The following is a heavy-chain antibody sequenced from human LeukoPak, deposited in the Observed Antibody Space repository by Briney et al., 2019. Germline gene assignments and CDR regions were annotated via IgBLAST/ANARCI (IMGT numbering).Heavy chain of an antibody. CDR1: GFTFSTYA. V-gene: IGHV3-23*01. CDR3: ARDCCGEWYFFDS. D-gene: IGHD3-10*01. CDR2: ISSSGGAT. J-gene: IGHJ4*02. Sequence: GGSLRLSCTPSGFTFSTYAMTWVRLAPGKGLEWVSSISSSGGATYYADSVRGRFTVSRDNSKNTLYLQMSSLRVEDTAVYYCARDCCGEWYFFDSWGQGTLITVSS.